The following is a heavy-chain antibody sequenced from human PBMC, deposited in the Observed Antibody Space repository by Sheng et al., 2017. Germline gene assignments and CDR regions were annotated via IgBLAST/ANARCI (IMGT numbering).Heavy chain of an antibody. CDR3: AKASGYDYVLHYYGMDV. J-gene: IGHJ6*02. CDR1: GFTFSSYA. D-gene: IGHD5-12*01. CDR2: ISGSGGST. V-gene: IGHV3-23*01. Sequence: EVQLLESGGGLVQPGGSLRLSCAASGFTFSSYAMSWVRQAPGKGLEWVSAISGSGGSTYYADSVKGRFTISRDNSKNTLYLQMNSLRAEDTAVYYCAKASGYDYVLHYYGMDVWGQGTTVTVSS.